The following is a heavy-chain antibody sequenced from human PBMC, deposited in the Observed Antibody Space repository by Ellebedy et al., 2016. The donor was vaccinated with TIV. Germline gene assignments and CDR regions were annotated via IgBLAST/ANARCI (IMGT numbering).Heavy chain of an antibody. Sequence: PGGSLRLSCAASGFTFSTYAMSWVRQVPGKGLEWVSVISGSGGSTYYADSVWGRFTISRDNSKRSLYLQMNNLRVEDTGVYYCAREGNHKPFDYWGQGTLVTVSS. V-gene: IGHV3-23*01. CDR2: ISGSGGST. D-gene: IGHD3-10*01. CDR1: GFTFSTYA. CDR3: AREGNHKPFDY. J-gene: IGHJ4*02.